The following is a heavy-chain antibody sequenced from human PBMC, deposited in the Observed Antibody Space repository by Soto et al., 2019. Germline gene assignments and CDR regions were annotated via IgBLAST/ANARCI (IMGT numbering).Heavy chain of an antibody. CDR1: GYTFTSYY. CDR3: ARGYVRWFDP. V-gene: IGHV1-46*01. D-gene: IGHD3-16*01. CDR2: INPTGGST. J-gene: IGHJ5*02. Sequence: QVQLVQSGAEVKKPGASVKVSCKASGYTFTSYYMHWVRQAPGQGLEWMGIINPTGGSTSYARKFQGRVTMTRYPCTRTVYMELSSLRSEDTAVYYCARGYVRWFDPWGQGTLVTVSS.